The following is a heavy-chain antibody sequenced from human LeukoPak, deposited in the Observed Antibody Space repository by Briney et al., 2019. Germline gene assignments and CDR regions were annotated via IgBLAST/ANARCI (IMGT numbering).Heavy chain of an antibody. CDR2: ISVGGDTT. CDR1: GFTFNNYA. J-gene: IGHJ4*02. Sequence: PGGSLRLSCAASGFTFNNYAMTWVRQAPGKGLEWVSCISVGGDTTYYADSVKGRFTISRDNSKNALFLQMDSLRAGDTAIYYCAKDFFSYGSGNSATFDFWGQGTLVTVSS. CDR3: AKDFFSYGSGNSATFDF. D-gene: IGHD3-10*01. V-gene: IGHV3-23*01.